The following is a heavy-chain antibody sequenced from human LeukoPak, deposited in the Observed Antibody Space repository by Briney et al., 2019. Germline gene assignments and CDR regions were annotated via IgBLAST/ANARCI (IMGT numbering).Heavy chain of an antibody. CDR2: IIPIFGTA. Sequence: SVKVSCKASGGTFSSYAISWVRQAPGQGLEWMGGIIPIFGTANYAQKFQGRVTITTDESTSTAYMELSSLRSEDTAVYYCARVPKVGAILYYYYYMDVRGKGTTVTVSS. CDR3: ARVPKVGAILYYYYYMDV. J-gene: IGHJ6*03. V-gene: IGHV1-69*05. D-gene: IGHD3-3*01. CDR1: GGTFSSYA.